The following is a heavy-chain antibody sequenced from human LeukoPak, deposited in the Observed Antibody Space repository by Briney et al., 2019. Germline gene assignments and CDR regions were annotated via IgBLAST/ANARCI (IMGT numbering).Heavy chain of an antibody. Sequence: GGSLRLSCAASGFTFSSYWMHWVRHAPGKGLVWVSRINSDGSSTSYADSVKGRFTISRDNAKNTLYLQMNSLRAEDTAVYYCAGVPPYNWNPDYWGQGTLVTVSS. V-gene: IGHV3-74*01. CDR1: GFTFSSYW. D-gene: IGHD1-20*01. CDR3: AGVPPYNWNPDY. CDR2: INSDGSST. J-gene: IGHJ4*02.